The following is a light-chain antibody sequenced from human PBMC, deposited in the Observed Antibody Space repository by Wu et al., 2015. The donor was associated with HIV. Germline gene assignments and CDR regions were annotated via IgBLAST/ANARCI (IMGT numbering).Light chain of an antibody. J-gene: IGKJ1*01. Sequence: EIVLTQSPATLSLSPGERVTLSCRASQSVSAYLAWYQQKPGQAPRLLIYDASNRATGIPVRFSGSGSGTDFTLTISSLEPEDFAVYYCQQRSNWPPTWTFGQGTKVEI. V-gene: IGKV3-11*01. CDR3: QQRSNWPPTWT. CDR1: QSVSAY. CDR2: DAS.